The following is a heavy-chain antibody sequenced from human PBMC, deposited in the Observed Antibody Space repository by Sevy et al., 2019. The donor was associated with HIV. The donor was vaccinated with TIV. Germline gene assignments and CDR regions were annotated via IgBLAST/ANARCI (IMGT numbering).Heavy chain of an antibody. CDR2: FDPEDGET. D-gene: IGHD4-17*01. CDR1: GYTLTELS. CDR3: ATDRAGGATVTTVSHYYDMDV. V-gene: IGHV1-24*01. J-gene: IGHJ6*02. Sequence: ASVKVSCKVSGYTLTELSMHWVRQAPGKGLEWMGGFDPEDGETIYAQKFQGRVTMTEDTSTDTAYMELSSLGSEDTAVYYCATDRAGGATVTTVSHYYDMDVWGQGTTVTVSS.